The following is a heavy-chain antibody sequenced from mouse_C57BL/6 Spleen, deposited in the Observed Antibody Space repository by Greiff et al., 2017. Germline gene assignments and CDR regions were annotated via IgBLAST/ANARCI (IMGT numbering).Heavy chain of an antibody. CDR1: GYTFTDYY. CDR2: INPNNGGT. D-gene: IGHD2-4*01. CDR3: AREGLRRYAMDY. Sequence: EVQLQQSGPELVKPGASVKISCKASGYTFTDYYMNWVKQSHGKSLEWIGDINPNNGGTSYNQKFKGKATLTVDKSSSTAYMELRSLTSEDSAVYYCAREGLRRYAMDYWGQGTSVTVSS. V-gene: IGHV1-26*01. J-gene: IGHJ4*01.